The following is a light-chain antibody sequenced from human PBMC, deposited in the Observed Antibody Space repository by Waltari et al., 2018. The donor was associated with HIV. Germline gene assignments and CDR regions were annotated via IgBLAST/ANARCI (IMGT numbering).Light chain of an antibody. Sequence: EIVMTQSPVSLSVSPGEGAILSCRASQSVYNNVAWYQQQIGQAPRLLIFGASTRASGVPLRFSGSGSGTEFTLTISSLRSEDFVVYYCQQYDRWPQTFGQGTKLEIK. CDR3: QQYDRWPQT. J-gene: IGKJ2*01. CDR1: QSVYNN. V-gene: IGKV3-15*01. CDR2: GAS.